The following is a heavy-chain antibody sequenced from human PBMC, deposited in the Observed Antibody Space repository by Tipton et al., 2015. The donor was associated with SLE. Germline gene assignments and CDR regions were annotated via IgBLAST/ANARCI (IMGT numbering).Heavy chain of an antibody. Sequence: TLSLTCTVSGGSISSYYWSWIRQPPGKGLEWIGEINHSGSTNYNPSLKSRVTISVDTSKNQFSLKLSSVTAADTAVYYCARGGAITMGQGEVDYWGQGTLVTVSS. D-gene: IGHD3-10*01. V-gene: IGHV4-59*01. J-gene: IGHJ4*02. CDR3: ARGGAITMGQGEVDY. CDR1: GGSISSYY. CDR2: INHSGST.